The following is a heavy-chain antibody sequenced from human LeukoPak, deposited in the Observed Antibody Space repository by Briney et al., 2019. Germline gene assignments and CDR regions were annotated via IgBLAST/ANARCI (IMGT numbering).Heavy chain of an antibody. D-gene: IGHD3-22*01. CDR2: IHNSGST. CDR3: ATYDSSGYYRYSFDY. V-gene: IGHV4-59*11. CDR1: GDSMSTHY. J-gene: IGHJ4*02. Sequence: PFETLSLTCTVSGDSMSTHYWNWIRQPPGKGLEWIGYIHNSGSTNYNPSLKSRFTISVDTSKNQFSLKLNSVTAADTAVYYCATYDSSGYYRYSFDYWGQGILVTVSS.